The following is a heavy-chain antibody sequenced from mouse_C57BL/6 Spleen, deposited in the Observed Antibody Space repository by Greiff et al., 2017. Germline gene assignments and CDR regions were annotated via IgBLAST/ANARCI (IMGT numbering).Heavy chain of an antibody. CDR1: GFTFSDYG. Sequence: EVKLMESGGGLVKPGGSLKLSCAASGFTFSDYGMHWVRQAPEKGLEWVAYISSGSSTIYYADTVKGRFTISRDNAKNTLFLQMTSRRSEDTAMYYCARGRGGFDYWGQGTTLTVSS. V-gene: IGHV5-17*01. CDR2: ISSGSSTI. J-gene: IGHJ2*01. CDR3: ARGRGGFDY.